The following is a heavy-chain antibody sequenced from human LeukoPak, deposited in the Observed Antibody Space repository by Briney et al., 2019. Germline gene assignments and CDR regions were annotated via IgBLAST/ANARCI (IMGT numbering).Heavy chain of an antibody. CDR1: GLTFSSYA. Sequence: GGSLRLSCAASGLTFSSYAMSWVRQAPGKGLEWVSAISGSGGSTYYADSVKGRFTISRDNSKNTLYLQMNSLRAEDTAIHYCAKWDRDYGGSHYLDYWGQGTLVTVSA. V-gene: IGHV3-23*01. CDR2: ISGSGGST. J-gene: IGHJ4*02. CDR3: AKWDRDYGGSHYLDY. D-gene: IGHD4-23*01.